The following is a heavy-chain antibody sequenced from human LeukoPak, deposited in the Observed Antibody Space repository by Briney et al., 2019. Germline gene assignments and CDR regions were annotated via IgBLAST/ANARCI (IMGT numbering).Heavy chain of an antibody. CDR2: INDGGRT. Sequence: PSETLSLTCAVYGGSFSGYYWTWIRQPPGKGLEWIGEINDGGRTNYNLSLKGRVTISVDTSKNQFSLKLSSVTAADTAVYYCARVKFYYDSSGYPYFDYWGQGTLVTVSS. V-gene: IGHV4-34*01. J-gene: IGHJ4*02. CDR1: GGSFSGYY. CDR3: ARVKFYYDSSGYPYFDY. D-gene: IGHD3-22*01.